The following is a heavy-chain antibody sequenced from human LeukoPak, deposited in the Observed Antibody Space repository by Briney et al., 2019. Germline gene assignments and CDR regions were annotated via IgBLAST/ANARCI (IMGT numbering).Heavy chain of an antibody. CDR3: ASGYCGGACQLGGVDM. D-gene: IGHD2-21*02. Sequence: PSETLSLTCGVSGDSMNTYYWSWIRQPPGKGLEWIGYIYYSGSTNYNPSLKSRISISVDTSGNQFSLKLSSVTAADTAVYYCASGYCGGACQLGGVDMWGQGTMVTVSS. V-gene: IGHV4-59*13. CDR1: GDSMNTYY. J-gene: IGHJ3*02. CDR2: IYYSGST.